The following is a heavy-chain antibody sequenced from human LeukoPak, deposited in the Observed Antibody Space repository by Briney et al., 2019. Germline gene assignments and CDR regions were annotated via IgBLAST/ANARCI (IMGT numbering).Heavy chain of an antibody. D-gene: IGHD3-3*01. CDR2: IYYSGST. Sequence: SGTLSLTCTVSGGSISSSSYYWGWIRQPPGKGLEWIGSIYYSGSTYYNPSLKSRVTISVDTSKNQFSLKLSSVTAADTAVYYCARHEDTGVLRFAIDYWGQGTLVTVSS. J-gene: IGHJ4*02. CDR3: ARHEDTGVLRFAIDY. V-gene: IGHV4-39*01. CDR1: GGSISSSSYY.